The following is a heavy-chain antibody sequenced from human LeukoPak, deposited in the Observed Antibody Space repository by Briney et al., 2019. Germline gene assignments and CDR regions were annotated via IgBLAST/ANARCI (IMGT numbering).Heavy chain of an antibody. J-gene: IGHJ6*03. Sequence: GGSLRLSCAASGFTFSDYYMSWIRQAPGKGLEWVSSISSSSSYIYYADSVKGRFTISRDNAKNSLYLQMNSLRAEDTAVYYCARVAAVAHYYYYYMDVWGKGTTVTVSS. D-gene: IGHD6-19*01. CDR1: GFTFSDYY. CDR3: ARVAAVAHYYYYYMDV. CDR2: ISSSSSYI. V-gene: IGHV3-11*06.